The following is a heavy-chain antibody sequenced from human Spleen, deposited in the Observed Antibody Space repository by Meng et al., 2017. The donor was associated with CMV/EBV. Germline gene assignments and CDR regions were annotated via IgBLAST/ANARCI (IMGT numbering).Heavy chain of an antibody. J-gene: IGHJ4*02. CDR1: GSTFTSYG. CDR2: ISPYNGNT. CDR3: ARGYYDSNSYYVY. D-gene: IGHD3-22*01. V-gene: IGHV1-18*01. Sequence: ASGSTFTSYGISWVRQAPGQGLEWMGWISPYNGNTNYAQKVQGRVTMTTDTSTSTAYMDLRSLRSDDTAVYYCARGYYDSNSYYVYWGQGTLVTVSS.